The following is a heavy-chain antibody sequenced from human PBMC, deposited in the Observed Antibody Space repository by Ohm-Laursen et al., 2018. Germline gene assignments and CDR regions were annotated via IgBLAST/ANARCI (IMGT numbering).Heavy chain of an antibody. D-gene: IGHD3-9*01. Sequence: SLRLSCSASGFTFSSYAMSWVRQAPGKGLEWVSFISVSGGTTYYRDSVKGRFTISRDNAKNSLYLQMNSLRAEDTAVYYCARGPRPGWLYYFDYWGQGTLVTVSS. CDR1: GFTFSSYA. J-gene: IGHJ4*02. CDR2: ISVSGGTT. CDR3: ARGPRPGWLYYFDY. V-gene: IGHV3-23*01.